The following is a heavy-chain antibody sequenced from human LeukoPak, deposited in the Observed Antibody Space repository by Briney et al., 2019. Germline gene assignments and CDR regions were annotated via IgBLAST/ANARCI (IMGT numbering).Heavy chain of an antibody. J-gene: IGHJ6*04. CDR2: ISYDGSNY. CDR3: ARDAAAGAYYCYGRDV. D-gene: IGHD6-13*01. Sequence: PAGSLRFTCAASGFTFSSYAMHRLRPAPGKGLKWVAVISYDGSNYYYEDHVKGRFTISRDNSKSDLYLQMSSLRAEDTAVYYCARDAAAGAYYCYGRDVWGKGTTVTVSS. CDR1: GFTFSSYA. V-gene: IGHV3-30*04.